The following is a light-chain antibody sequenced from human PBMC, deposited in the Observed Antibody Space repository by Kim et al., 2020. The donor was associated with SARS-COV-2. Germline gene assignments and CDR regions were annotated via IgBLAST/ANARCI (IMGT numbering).Light chain of an antibody. J-gene: IGLJ1*01. CDR2: DVD. CDR3: GSYGGDYFFV. Sequence: GQSVTVTCRGTRSDIGTDYYVSWYQQHPRKAHGGITFDVDKRPSGVHDRFAGSKSGNAASLTISGRQTDDEAEYYCGSYGGDYFFVFGTGTKVTVL. V-gene: IGLV2-11*01. CDR1: RSDIGTDYY.